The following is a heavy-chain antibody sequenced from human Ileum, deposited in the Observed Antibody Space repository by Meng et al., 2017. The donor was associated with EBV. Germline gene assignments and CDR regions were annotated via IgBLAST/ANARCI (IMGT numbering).Heavy chain of an antibody. Sequence: VQLQPACPVLVKPSPPLSLNCAIPGDSVSSNSAAWNWIRQSPSRGLEWLGRTYYRSKWYNDYAVSVKSRITINPDTSKNQFSLQLNSVTPEDTAVYYCARDSSSSAYSPFDYWGQGTLVTVSS. CDR1: GDSVSSNSAA. CDR3: ARDSSSSAYSPFDY. CDR2: TYYRSKWYN. V-gene: IGHV6-1*01. J-gene: IGHJ4*02. D-gene: IGHD3-22*01.